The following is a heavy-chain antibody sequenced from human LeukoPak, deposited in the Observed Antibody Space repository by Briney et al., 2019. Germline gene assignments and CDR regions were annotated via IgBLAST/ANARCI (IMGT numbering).Heavy chain of an antibody. CDR3: ARGRSSSWSPRAWFDP. D-gene: IGHD6-13*01. V-gene: IGHV4-59*08. CDR1: GGSITSYY. CDR2: TYYSGST. Sequence: SETLSLTCTVSGGSITSYYWSWIRQPPGKGLEWIGYTYYSGSTNYNPSLKSRVTISVDTSKNQFSLKLSSVTAADTAVYYCARGRSSSWSPRAWFDPWGQGTLVTVSS. J-gene: IGHJ5*02.